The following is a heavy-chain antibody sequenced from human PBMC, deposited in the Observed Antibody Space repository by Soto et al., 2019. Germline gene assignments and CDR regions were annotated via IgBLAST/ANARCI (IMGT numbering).Heavy chain of an antibody. CDR1: GFNISNYG. Sequence: QVQLVESGGGVVQPGRSLRLSCAASGFNISNYGFHWVRQAPGKGLEWVAVISYDGSNKYYADFVKGRFTISRDNSKNTLYLQMNSLGAEDTAVCYCATPAGLAPAHYYGMDVLGQGTTVTVSS. CDR2: ISYDGSNK. CDR3: ATPAGLAPAHYYGMDV. V-gene: IGHV3-30*03. D-gene: IGHD2-2*01. J-gene: IGHJ6*02.